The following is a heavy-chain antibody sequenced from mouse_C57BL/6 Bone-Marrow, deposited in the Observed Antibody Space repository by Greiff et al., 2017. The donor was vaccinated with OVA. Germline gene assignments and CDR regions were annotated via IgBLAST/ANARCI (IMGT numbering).Heavy chain of an antibody. V-gene: IGHV1-81*01. J-gene: IGHJ1*03. D-gene: IGHD1-1*01. CDR1: GYTFTSYG. CDR3: ARSGVITTVVATEYFDV. CDR2: IYPRSGNT. Sequence: VQLQQSGAELARPGASVKLSCKASGYTFTSYGISWVKQRTGQGLEWIGEIYPRSGNTYYNEKFKGKATLTADKSSSTAYMELRSLTSEDSAVYFCARSGVITTVVATEYFDVWGTGTTVTVSS.